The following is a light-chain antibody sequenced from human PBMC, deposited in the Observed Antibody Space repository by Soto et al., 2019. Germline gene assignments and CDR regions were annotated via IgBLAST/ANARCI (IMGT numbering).Light chain of an antibody. Sequence: QSVLTQPPSASGTPGQRVTISCSGSSSNIGSNTVNWYQQLPGTAPKLLIYSNNQRHSGVPDRFSGSKSGTSASLAISGLQSEDEADYYCAAWDDSLNGWVFGGGTKVTVL. CDR3: AAWDDSLNGWV. CDR1: SSNIGSNT. V-gene: IGLV1-44*01. J-gene: IGLJ3*02. CDR2: SNN.